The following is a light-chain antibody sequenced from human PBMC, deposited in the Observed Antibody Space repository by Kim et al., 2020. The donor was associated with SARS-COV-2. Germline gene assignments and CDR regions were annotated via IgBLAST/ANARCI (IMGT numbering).Light chain of an antibody. CDR3: QQYDSWLPLT. J-gene: IGKJ4*01. CDR2: GAF. CDR1: QVIKDN. Sequence: SPGERATDSCRASQVIKDNLAWYQQKPGQAPRLLIYGAFIRATGIPARFSGSGSGADFTLTISSLQSEDFAVYYCQQYDSWLPLTFGGGTKVDIK. V-gene: IGKV3-15*01.